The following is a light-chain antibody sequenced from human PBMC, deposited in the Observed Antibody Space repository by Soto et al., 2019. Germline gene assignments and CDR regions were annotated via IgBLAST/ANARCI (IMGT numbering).Light chain of an antibody. CDR2: EDN. J-gene: IGLJ2*01. CDR3: ASYAGNNILV. CDR1: SSDVGGYHY. V-gene: IGLV2-8*01. Sequence: QSVLTQPPSASGSPGQSVTFSCTGSSSDVGGYHYVSWYQQHPGKAPKLIIYEDNKRPSGVPDRFSGSKSGNTASLTVSGLQADDEADYYCASYAGNNILVLGGGTKLTVL.